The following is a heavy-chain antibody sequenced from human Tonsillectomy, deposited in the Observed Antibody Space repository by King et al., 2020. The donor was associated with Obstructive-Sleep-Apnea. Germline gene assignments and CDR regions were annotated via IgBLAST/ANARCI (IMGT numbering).Heavy chain of an antibody. CDR1: GGTFSSYA. Sequence: QLVQSGAEVKKPGSSVKVSCKASGGTFSSYAISWVRQAPGQGLEWMGGIIPIFGTANYAQKFQGRVTITADESTSTAYMELSSLGSEATAEYYRARITLHRDDARSTARWGQPSLRFEDTAVYNWAGGTSLGIPGAGNWFDPWGQGPRVTAPS. CDR3: ARITLHRDDARSTARWGQPSLRFEDTAVYNWAGGTSLGIPGAGNWFDP. D-gene: IGHD6-19*01. CDR2: IIPIFGTA. V-gene: IGHV1-69*01. J-gene: IGHJ5*02.